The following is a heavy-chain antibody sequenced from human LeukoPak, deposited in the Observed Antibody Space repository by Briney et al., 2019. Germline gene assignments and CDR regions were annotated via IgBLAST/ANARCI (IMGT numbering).Heavy chain of an antibody. V-gene: IGHV3-74*01. Sequence: TGGSLRLSCAASGFTFSSYWMHWVRQAPGKGLVWVSRINSDGSSTSYADSVKGRFTISRDNAKNTLYLQMNSLRAEDTAVYYCAKLDWNDGDFDYWGQGTLVTVSS. CDR1: GFTFSSYW. CDR2: INSDGSST. J-gene: IGHJ4*02. D-gene: IGHD1-1*01. CDR3: AKLDWNDGDFDY.